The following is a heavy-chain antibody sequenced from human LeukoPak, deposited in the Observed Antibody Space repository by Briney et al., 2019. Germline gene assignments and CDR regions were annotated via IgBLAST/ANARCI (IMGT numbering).Heavy chain of an antibody. D-gene: IGHD3-22*01. CDR2: ISGSGGST. V-gene: IGHV3-23*01. Sequence: GGSLRLSCAASGFTFSSYAMSWVRQAPGKGLEWVSAISGSGGSTYYADSVKGRFTISRDNSKNTLYLQMNSLRAEDTAVYYCAKGYYYDSSGYWDHDAFDIWGQGTMVTVSS. J-gene: IGHJ3*02. CDR3: AKGYYYDSSGYWDHDAFDI. CDR1: GFTFSSYA.